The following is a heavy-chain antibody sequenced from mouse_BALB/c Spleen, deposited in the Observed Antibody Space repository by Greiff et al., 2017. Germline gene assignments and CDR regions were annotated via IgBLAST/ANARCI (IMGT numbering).Heavy chain of an antibody. J-gene: IGHJ3*01. CDR1: GFNIKDTY. Sequence: EVQLKQSGAELVKPGASVKLSCTASGFNIKDTYMHWVKQRPEQGLEWIGRIDPANGNTKYDPKFQGKATITADTSSNTAYLQLSSLTSEDTAVYYCARHGSSYTWFAYWGQGTLVTVSA. V-gene: IGHV14-3*02. CDR3: ARHGSSYTWFAY. CDR2: IDPANGNT. D-gene: IGHD1-1*01.